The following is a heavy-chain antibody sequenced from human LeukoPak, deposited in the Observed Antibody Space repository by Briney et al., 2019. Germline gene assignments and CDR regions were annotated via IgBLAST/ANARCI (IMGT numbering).Heavy chain of an antibody. D-gene: IGHD1-1*01. CDR3: ARPRRAERDEDF. V-gene: IGHV5-51*01. J-gene: IGHJ4*02. CDR2: INPDDTNI. CDR1: GYSFTNYW. Sequence: GASLQISCKASGYSFTNYWIGWVRRMPGKGLEWVAMINPDDTNIAYSPSFQGQVTISAHRSISTAYLQWSSLKASDTAMYYCARPRRAERDEDFWGQGTLVTVSS.